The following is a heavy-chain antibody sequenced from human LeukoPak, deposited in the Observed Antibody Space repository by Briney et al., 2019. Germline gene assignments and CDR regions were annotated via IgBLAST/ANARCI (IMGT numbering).Heavy chain of an antibody. J-gene: IGHJ4*02. CDR3: ARRRRIPRGHLDY. CDR1: GGSVSSGCYY. Sequence: SETLSLTCTVSGGSVSSGCYYWSWIRQPPGKGLEWIGYIYYSGSTNYNPSLKSRVTISVDTSKNQFSLKLSSVTAADTAVYYCARRRRIPRGHLDYWGQGTLVTVSS. V-gene: IGHV4-61*01. CDR2: IYYSGST. D-gene: IGHD5-18*01.